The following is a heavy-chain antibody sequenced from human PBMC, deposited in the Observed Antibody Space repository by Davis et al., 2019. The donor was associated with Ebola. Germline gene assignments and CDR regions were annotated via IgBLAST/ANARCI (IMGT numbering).Heavy chain of an antibody. CDR1: GYNFITYW. CDR2: IYPGDSDT. J-gene: IGHJ3*02. D-gene: IGHD6-13*01. Sequence: GESLKISCKGSGYNFITYWIGWVRQMPGKGLEWMGIIYPGDSDTRYSPSFQGQVTISADKSISTAYLQWSSLKASDTAMYYCARRDSWYLSGGPVDIWGQGTMVTVSS. V-gene: IGHV5-51*01. CDR3: ARRDSWYLSGGPVDI.